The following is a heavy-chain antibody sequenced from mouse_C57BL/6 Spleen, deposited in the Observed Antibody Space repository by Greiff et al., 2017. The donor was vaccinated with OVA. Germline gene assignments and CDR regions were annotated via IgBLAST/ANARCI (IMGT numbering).Heavy chain of an antibody. CDR2: IRNKANGYTT. V-gene: IGHV7-3*01. D-gene: IGHD1-1*01. CDR3: ASPHYYGSSYWYFDV. J-gene: IGHJ1*03. CDR1: GFTFTDYY. Sequence: EVMLVESGGGLVQPGGSLSLSCAASGFTFTDYYMSWVRQPPVKALEWLGFIRNKANGYTTEYSASVKGLFTISRDNSQSILYLQMNALRAEDSATYYCASPHYYGSSYWYFDVWGTGTTVTVSS.